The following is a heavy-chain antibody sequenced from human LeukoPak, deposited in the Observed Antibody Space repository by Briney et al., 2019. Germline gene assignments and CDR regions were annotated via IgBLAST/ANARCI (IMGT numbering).Heavy chain of an antibody. CDR3: AKGVRAAAGPSFDY. V-gene: IGHV3-23*01. CDR1: GFTFSSYA. CDR2: IRGSGGGT. J-gene: IGHJ4*02. Sequence: TGGSLRLSCAASGFTFSSYAMSWVRQAPGKGLEWVSVIRGSGGGTYYADSVKGRFTISRDNSKNTLYLQMNSLRAEDTAVYHCAKGVRAAAGPSFDYWGQGSLVTVSS. D-gene: IGHD6-13*01.